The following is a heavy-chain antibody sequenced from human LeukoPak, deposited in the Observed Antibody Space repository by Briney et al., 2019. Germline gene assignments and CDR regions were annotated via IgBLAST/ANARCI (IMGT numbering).Heavy chain of an antibody. CDR2: IYHSGST. D-gene: IGHD3-16*01. J-gene: IGHJ2*01. V-gene: IGHV4-38-2*01. Sequence: SETLSLTCAVSGYSISSGYYWGWIRQPPGKRLEWIGSIYHSGSTYYNPSLKSRVTISVDTSKNQFSLKLSSVTAADTAVYYCARGASGGRYFDLWGRGTLVTVSS. CDR3: ARGASGGRYFDL. CDR1: GYSISSGYY.